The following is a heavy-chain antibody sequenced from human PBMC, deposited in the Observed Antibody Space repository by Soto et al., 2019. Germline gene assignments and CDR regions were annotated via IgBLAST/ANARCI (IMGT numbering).Heavy chain of an antibody. Sequence: GGSLRLSCAASGFTFSSYAMHWVRQAPGKGLEWVAVISYDGSNKYYADSVKGRFTISRDNSKNTLYLQMNSLRAEDTAVYYCARGSSGWYFDYWGQGTLVTVSS. V-gene: IGHV3-30-3*01. J-gene: IGHJ4*02. CDR2: ISYDGSNK. D-gene: IGHD6-19*01. CDR1: GFTFSSYA. CDR3: ARGSSGWYFDY.